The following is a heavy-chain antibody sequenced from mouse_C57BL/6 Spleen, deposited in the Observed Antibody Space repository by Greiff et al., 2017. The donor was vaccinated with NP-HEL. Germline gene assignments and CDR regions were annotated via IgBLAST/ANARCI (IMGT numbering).Heavy chain of an antibody. CDR2: IAPANGNT. CDR3: ASLYDYDAGAWFAY. J-gene: IGHJ3*01. D-gene: IGHD2-4*01. V-gene: IGHV14-3*01. CDR1: GFNIKNTY. Sequence: VQLQQSVAELVRPGASVKLSCTASGFNIKNTYMHWVKQRPEPGLEWIGRIAPANGNTKSAPKFHGQATITADTSANTAYLQHSSLTSEDTAIYYCASLYDYDAGAWFAYWGQGTLVTVSA.